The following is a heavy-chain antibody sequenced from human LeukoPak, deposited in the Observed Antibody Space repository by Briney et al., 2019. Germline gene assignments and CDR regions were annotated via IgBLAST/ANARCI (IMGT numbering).Heavy chain of an antibody. V-gene: IGHV3-21*01. CDR2: ISSSSSNI. D-gene: IGHD6-19*01. CDR1: GFTFSTYS. Sequence: GGSLRLSCAATGFTFSTYSMNWVRQAPGKGLEWVSYISSSSSNIYYADSVKGRFTISRDNTKNTLYLQMNSLRAEDTAVYYCARGSDSSGWYSSFDYWGQGTLVTVSS. CDR3: ARGSDSSGWYSSFDY. J-gene: IGHJ4*02.